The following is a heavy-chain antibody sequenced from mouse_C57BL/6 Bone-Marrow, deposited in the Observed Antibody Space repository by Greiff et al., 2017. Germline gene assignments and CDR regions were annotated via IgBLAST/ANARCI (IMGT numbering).Heavy chain of an antibody. CDR2: IYPGSGNT. D-gene: IGHD3-2*02. Sequence: VQLQQSGAELVRPGASVKLSCKASGYPFTDSYINWVKQRPGQGLEWIARIYPGSGNTYYNEKFKGKATLTAEKSSSTAYMQLSSLTSEDSAVYFCGRRDGSGTFDYWGQGTTLTVSS. CDR1: GYPFTDSY. J-gene: IGHJ2*01. CDR3: GRRDGSGTFDY. V-gene: IGHV1-76*01.